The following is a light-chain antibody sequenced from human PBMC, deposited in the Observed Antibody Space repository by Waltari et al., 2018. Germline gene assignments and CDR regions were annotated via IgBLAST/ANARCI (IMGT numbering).Light chain of an antibody. CDR2: KAS. V-gene: IGKV1-5*03. Sequence: DIQMTQSPATPSASVADRVTITCRASQSISSRLAWYQQKPGKAPKRLIYKASSLESGVPSRFSGSGSGTEFTLTISSLQPDDFATYYCQQYNNYPFTFGPGTKVDIK. CDR1: QSISSR. J-gene: IGKJ3*01. CDR3: QQYNNYPFT.